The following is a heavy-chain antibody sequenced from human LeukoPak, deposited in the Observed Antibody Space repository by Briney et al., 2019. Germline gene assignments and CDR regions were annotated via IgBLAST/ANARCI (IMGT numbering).Heavy chain of an antibody. CDR2: IYSGGST. J-gene: IGHJ4*02. V-gene: IGHV3-66*01. Sequence: GGSLRLSCAASGFTVSSNYMTWVSQAPGKGLEWVSVIYSGGSTYYTDSVKGRFTISRDNAKNSLYLQMNSLRAEDTAVYYCANLFTTGSQWGQGTLVTVSS. D-gene: IGHD3-10*01. CDR3: ANLFTTGSQ. CDR1: GFTVSSNY.